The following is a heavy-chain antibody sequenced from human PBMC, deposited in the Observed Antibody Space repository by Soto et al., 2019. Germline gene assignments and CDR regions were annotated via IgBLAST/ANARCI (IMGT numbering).Heavy chain of an antibody. D-gene: IGHD2-21*02. Sequence: GRYVRLSCAVSGLTFDDNGMHWVRQAPEKGLEWASGINWKSDIGYADSVKGRFTTSRDNAENSLYLQMNSLRAEDTALYYCVILQDRGAPTSIIFWGQGTQVTVS. CDR1: GLTFDDNG. V-gene: IGHV3-9*01. CDR2: INWKSDI. CDR3: VILQDRGAPTSIIF. J-gene: IGHJ1*01.